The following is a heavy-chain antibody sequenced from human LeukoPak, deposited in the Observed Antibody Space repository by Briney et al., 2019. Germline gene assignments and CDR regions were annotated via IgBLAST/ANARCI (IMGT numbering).Heavy chain of an antibody. V-gene: IGHV4-59*01. CDR1: GGSIGTYY. J-gene: IGHJ5*02. Sequence: SETLSLTCTVSGGSIGTYYWSWIRQPPGKGLEWIGYIYYNGYTDYNPSLKSRVTISVHTSKNQFSLKLSSVTAADTAVYYCARDPSGWFDPWGQGTLVTVSS. CDR2: IYYNGYT. CDR3: ARDPSGWFDP.